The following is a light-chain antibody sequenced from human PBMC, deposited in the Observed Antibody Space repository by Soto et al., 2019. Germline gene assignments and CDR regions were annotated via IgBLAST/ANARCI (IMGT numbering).Light chain of an antibody. J-gene: IGKJ1*01. Sequence: EVVLTQAPGTLSVSPGEIATLSCSASQIVSINLAWYQQKPGQAPRLLIYGGSTRATVMPASFSGSGSGTEFTLTISSLQSEDFAVYYCQQYNNWPWTFGQGTKGDIK. CDR3: QQYNNWPWT. CDR2: GGS. CDR1: QIVSIN. V-gene: IGKV3-15*01.